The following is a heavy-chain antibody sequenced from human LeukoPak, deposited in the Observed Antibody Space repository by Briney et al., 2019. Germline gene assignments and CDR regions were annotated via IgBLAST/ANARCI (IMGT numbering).Heavy chain of an antibody. CDR1: GFTFSSYG. J-gene: IGHJ4*02. V-gene: IGHV3-33*01. D-gene: IGHD2-2*02. CDR3: ARQILGYCSSTSCYTEWYFDY. Sequence: PGGSLRPSCAASGFTFSSYGMHWVRQAPGKGLEWVAVIWYDGSNKYYADSVKGRFTISRDNSKNTLYLQMNSLRAEDTAVYYCARQILGYCSSTSCYTEWYFDYWGQGTLVTVSS. CDR2: IWYDGSNK.